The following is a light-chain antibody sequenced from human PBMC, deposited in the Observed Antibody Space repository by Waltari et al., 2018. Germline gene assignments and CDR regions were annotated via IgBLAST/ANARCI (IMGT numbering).Light chain of an antibody. V-gene: IGLV4-69*01. CDR3: QTGGHGTWV. J-gene: IGLJ3*02. Sequence: QLVLTQSPSASASLGASVKLTCTLDSGHSTNLIAWHQQQPQKGPRYWRRVNSDGSHIKGDDIPDRFSGSSSSSGAERYLTSSSVQSEDEADYYCQTGGHGTWVFGGGTKLTVL. CDR2: VNSDGSH. CDR1: SGHSTNL.